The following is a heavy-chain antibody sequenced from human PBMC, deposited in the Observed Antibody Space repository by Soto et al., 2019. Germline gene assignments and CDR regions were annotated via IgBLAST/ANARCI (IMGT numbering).Heavy chain of an antibody. V-gene: IGHV4-34*01. Sequence: SETLSLTCAVHGGSFSGYYWSWIRQPPGKGLEWIGEINHSGSTNYNPSLKSRVTISVDTSKNQFSLKLSSVTAADTAVYYCARALNLGEQQLVPNWFDPWGQGTLVTVSS. CDR1: GGSFSGYY. CDR2: INHSGST. CDR3: ARALNLGEQQLVPNWFDP. D-gene: IGHD6-13*01. J-gene: IGHJ5*02.